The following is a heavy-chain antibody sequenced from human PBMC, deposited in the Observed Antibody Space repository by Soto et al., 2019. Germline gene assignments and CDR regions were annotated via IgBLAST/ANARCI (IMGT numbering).Heavy chain of an antibody. CDR3: ARRQGRILTGYYKIKPFDY. D-gene: IGHD3-9*01. V-gene: IGHV4-34*01. CDR1: GGSFSGYY. CDR2: INHSGST. Sequence: SETLSLTCAVYGGSFSGYYWNWIRQPPGKGLEWIGEINHSGSTKYNPSLKSRVTISVDTSKNQFSLKLSSVTAADTAVYYCARRQGRILTGYYKIKPFDYWGQGTLVTVSS. J-gene: IGHJ4*02.